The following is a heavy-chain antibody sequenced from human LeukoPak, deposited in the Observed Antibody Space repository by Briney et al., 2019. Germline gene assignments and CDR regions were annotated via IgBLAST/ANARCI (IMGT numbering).Heavy chain of an antibody. D-gene: IGHD4-11*01. CDR3: ARPFSNYGWFDP. J-gene: IGHJ5*02. CDR2: IWNDGSNK. CDR1: GFTFSSYG. V-gene: IGHV3-33*03. Sequence: GALRLSCTASGFTFSSYGMHWVRQAPGKGLEWVAVIWNDGSNKYYADSVKGRFTISKDNSKNTVYLQMNSLRAEDTAAYYCARPFSNYGWFDPWGQGTLVTVSS.